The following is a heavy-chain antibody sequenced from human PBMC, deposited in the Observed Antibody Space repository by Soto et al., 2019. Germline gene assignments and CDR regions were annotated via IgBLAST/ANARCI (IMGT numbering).Heavy chain of an antibody. CDR3: AREKPGGYSYEN. Sequence: GGSLRLSCAASGFTFSSYSMNWVRQAPGKGLEWVSSISSSSSYIYYADSVKGRFTISRDNAKNSLYLQMNSLRAEDTAVYYCAREKPGGYSYENWGQGTLVTVSS. D-gene: IGHD5-18*01. CDR1: GFTFSSYS. CDR2: ISSSSSYI. J-gene: IGHJ4*02. V-gene: IGHV3-21*01.